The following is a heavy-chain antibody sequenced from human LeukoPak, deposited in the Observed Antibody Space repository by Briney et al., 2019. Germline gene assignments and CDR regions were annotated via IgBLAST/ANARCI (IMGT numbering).Heavy chain of an antibody. V-gene: IGHV5-10-1*01. CDR3: ARRYNWNDDGYYYYGMDV. J-gene: IGHJ6*02. D-gene: IGHD1-1*01. CDR1: GYSFTSYW. CDR2: IDPSDSYT. Sequence: GESLKISCKGSGYSFTSYWISWVRQMPGKGLEWMGRIDPSDSYTNYSPSFQGHVTISADKSIGTAYLQWSSLKASDTAMYYCARRYNWNDDGYYYYGMDVWGQGTTVTVSS.